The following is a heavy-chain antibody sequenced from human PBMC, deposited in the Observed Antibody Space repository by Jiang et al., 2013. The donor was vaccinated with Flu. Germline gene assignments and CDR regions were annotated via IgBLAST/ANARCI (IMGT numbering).Heavy chain of an antibody. D-gene: IGHD3-10*01. V-gene: IGHV3-23*01. J-gene: IGHJ4*02. CDR3: AKDRRSGTGFYYFDY. CDR1: GFTFSSYA. CDR2: ISGSGGST. Sequence: ASGFTFSSYAMSWVRQAPGKGLEWVSAISGSGGSTYYADSVKGRFTISRDNSKNTLYLQMNSLRAEDTAVYYCAKDRRSGTGFYYFDYWGQGTLVTVSS.